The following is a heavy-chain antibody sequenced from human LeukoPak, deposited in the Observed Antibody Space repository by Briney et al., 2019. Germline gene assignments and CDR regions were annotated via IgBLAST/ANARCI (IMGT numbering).Heavy chain of an antibody. V-gene: IGHV4-59*01. CDR1: SGSISSYY. D-gene: IGHD3-9*01. CDR3: ASIPTYYDIWAGYSGYNWCDP. J-gene: IGHJ5*02. Sequence: SETLSLTCTVSSGSISSYYRSWIRQPPGKGLEWIGYIYYRGSTTNNTSLTSRVTISEETPKNQFSLKLNSVPAADTAVYYCASIPTYYDIWAGYSGYNWCDPWGQKTLVTVCS. CDR2: IYYRGST.